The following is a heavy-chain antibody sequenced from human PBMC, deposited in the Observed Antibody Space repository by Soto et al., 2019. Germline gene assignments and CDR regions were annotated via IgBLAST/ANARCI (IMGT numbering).Heavy chain of an antibody. D-gene: IGHD4-17*01. V-gene: IGHV4-39*01. CDR2: IYYSGST. J-gene: IGHJ3*02. CDR1: GGSISSSSYY. CDR3: ASHDYGHYVALDI. Sequence: SETLSLTCTVSGGSISSSSYYWGWIRQPPGKGLEWIGSIYYSGSTYYNPSLKSRVTISVDTSKNQFSLKLSSVTAADTAVYYCASHDYGHYVALDIWGQGTMVTVSS.